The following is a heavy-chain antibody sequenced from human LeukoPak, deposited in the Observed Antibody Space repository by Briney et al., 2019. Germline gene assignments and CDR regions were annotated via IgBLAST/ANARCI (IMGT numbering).Heavy chain of an antibody. V-gene: IGHV1-2*02. CDR3: ARVGEYCSSTSCHDY. CDR2: INPNSGGT. D-gene: IGHD2-2*01. Sequence: ASVKVSCKASGGTFSSYAISWVRQAPGQGLEWMGWINPNSGGTNYAQKFQGRVTMTRDTSISTAYMELSRLRSDDTAVYYCARVGEYCSSTSCHDYWGQGTLVTVSS. CDR1: GGTFSSYA. J-gene: IGHJ4*02.